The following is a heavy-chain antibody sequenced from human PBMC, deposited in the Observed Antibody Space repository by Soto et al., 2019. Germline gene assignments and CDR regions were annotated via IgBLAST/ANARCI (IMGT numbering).Heavy chain of an antibody. CDR1: GGSISSGGYY. V-gene: IGHV4-31*03. J-gene: IGHJ3*02. D-gene: IGHD3-3*01. Sequence: PSETLSLTCTVSGGSISSGGYYWSWIRQHPGKDLEWIGYIYYSGSTYYNPSLKSRVTISVDTPKNQFSLKLSSVTAADTAVYYCARGHYDFWSGCDDAFDIWGQGTMVTVSS. CDR3: ARGHYDFWSGCDDAFDI. CDR2: IYYSGST.